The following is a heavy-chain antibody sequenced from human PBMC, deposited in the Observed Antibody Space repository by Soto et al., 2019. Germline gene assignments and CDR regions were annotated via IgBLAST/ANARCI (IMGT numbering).Heavy chain of an antibody. V-gene: IGHV3-33*08. J-gene: IGHJ6*02. CDR1: GFTFSTYA. CDR2: IWYDGSNK. Sequence: GGSLRLSCAASGFTFSTYAMQWVRQAPGKGLEWVAVIWYDGSNKYYADSVKGRFTISRDNSKNTLYLQMNSLRAEDTAVYYCARGEAAAGTYYYYGMDVWGQGATVTVSS. D-gene: IGHD6-13*01. CDR3: ARGEAAAGTYYYYGMDV.